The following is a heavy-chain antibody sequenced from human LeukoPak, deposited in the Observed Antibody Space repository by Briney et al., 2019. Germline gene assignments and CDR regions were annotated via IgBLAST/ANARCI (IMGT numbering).Heavy chain of an antibody. Sequence: SETLSLTCTVSGGSISSYYWSWIRQPPGKGLEWIGYIYYSGSTNYNPSLKSRVTISVDTSKNQFSLKLSSVTAADTAVYYCASGMGATLYYFDYWGQGTLVTVSS. D-gene: IGHD1-26*01. V-gene: IGHV4-59*08. CDR1: GGSISSYY. CDR3: ASGMGATLYYFDY. J-gene: IGHJ4*02. CDR2: IYYSGST.